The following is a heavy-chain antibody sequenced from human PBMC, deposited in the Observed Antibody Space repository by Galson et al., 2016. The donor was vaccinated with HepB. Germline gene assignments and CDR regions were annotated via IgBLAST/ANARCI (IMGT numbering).Heavy chain of an antibody. Sequence: SLRLSCAASGFTLSSCGMYWVRQAPGKGLEWVAVISDDGSNKMYADSVKGRFTISRDNSKNTLYLQMNSLRLEDTAIYYCAEVGSIAARPDYFDSWGQGTLVTVSS. V-gene: IGHV3-30*18. CDR1: GFTLSSCG. CDR2: ISDDGSNK. CDR3: AEVGSIAARPDYFDS. D-gene: IGHD6-6*01. J-gene: IGHJ4*02.